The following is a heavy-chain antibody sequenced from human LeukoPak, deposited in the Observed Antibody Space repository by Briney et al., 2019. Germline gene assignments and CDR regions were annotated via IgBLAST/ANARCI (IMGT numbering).Heavy chain of an antibody. V-gene: IGHV4-34*01. J-gene: IGHJ5*02. CDR3: ARGGPFCSSTSCYIQNWFDP. CDR2: INHSGST. CDR1: GGSFSGYY. Sequence: SETLSLTCAVYGGSFSGYYWSWIRQPPGKGLEWIGEINHSGSTNYNPSLKSRVTISVDTSKNQFSLKLSSVTAADTAVYYCARGGPFCSSTSCYIQNWFDPWGQGTLVTVSS. D-gene: IGHD2-2*02.